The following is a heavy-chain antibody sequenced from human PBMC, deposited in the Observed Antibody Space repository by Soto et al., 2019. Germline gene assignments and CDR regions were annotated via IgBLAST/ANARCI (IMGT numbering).Heavy chain of an antibody. D-gene: IGHD3-16*01. CDR3: ASMITPDY. V-gene: IGHV3-48*03. CDR1: GFTFSSYE. Sequence: PGGSLRLSFAASGFTFSSYEMHWVRQAPGKGLEWVSYIISSGSTTYYADSVKGRFTISRDNAKNSLYLQMNSLRAEDTAVYYCASMITPDYWGQGTLVTVSS. CDR2: IISSGSTT. J-gene: IGHJ4*02.